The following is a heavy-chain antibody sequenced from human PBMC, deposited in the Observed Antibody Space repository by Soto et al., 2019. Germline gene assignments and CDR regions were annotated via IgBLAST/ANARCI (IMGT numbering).Heavy chain of an antibody. J-gene: IGHJ1*01. Sequence: ESGGGVVKPGGSLRLSCVASGFSFSDYYLHWIRQAPGKGLEWVSYLSTSSSYTNYADSVKGRFTISRDNARNSLYLQMSSLRSDDTAVYYCARDRDSMIRGVYQHWGQGTLVIVS. CDR3: ARDRDSMIRGVYQH. CDR1: GFSFSDYY. D-gene: IGHD3-10*01. CDR2: LSTSSSYT. V-gene: IGHV3-11*05.